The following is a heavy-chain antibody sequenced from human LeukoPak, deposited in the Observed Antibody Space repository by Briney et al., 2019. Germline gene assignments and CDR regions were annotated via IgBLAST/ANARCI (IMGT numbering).Heavy chain of an antibody. CDR1: GFTFSGSA. CDR3: TSNTATPWSDAFDI. D-gene: IGHD5-18*01. CDR2: IRSKANSYAT. Sequence: GGSLRLSCAASGFTFSGSAMHWVRQASGKGLEWVGRIRSKANSYATAYAASVKGRFTISRDDSKNTAYLQMNSLKTEDTAVYYCTSNTATPWSDAFDIWGQGTMVTVSS. V-gene: IGHV3-73*01. J-gene: IGHJ3*02.